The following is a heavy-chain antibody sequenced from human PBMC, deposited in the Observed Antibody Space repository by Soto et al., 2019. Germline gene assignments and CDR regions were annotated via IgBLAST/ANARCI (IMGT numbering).Heavy chain of an antibody. V-gene: IGHV4-59*01. J-gene: IGHJ4*02. CDR2: IYYSGST. CDR3: ARVGGLAARTFDY. D-gene: IGHD6-6*01. Sequence: SETLSLTCTVSGGSISDFYWSWIRQPPGKGLEWIGYIYYSGSTNYNPSLKSRVTISVDTSKNQFSLNLRSMSPADTAVYYCARVGGLAARTFDYWGPGTMVTVSS. CDR1: GGSISDFY.